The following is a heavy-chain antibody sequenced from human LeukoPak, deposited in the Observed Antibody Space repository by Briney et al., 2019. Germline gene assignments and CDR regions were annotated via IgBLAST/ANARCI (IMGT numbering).Heavy chain of an antibody. CDR1: GGSISSYY. J-gene: IGHJ5*02. D-gene: IGHD6-13*01. Sequence: SETLSLTCTVSGGSISSYYWSWIRQPPGKGLECIGYIYYSGSTNYNPSLKSRVTISVDTSKNQFSLKLSSVTAADTAVYYCAREGYSSSWLNWFDPWGQGTLVTVSS. CDR2: IYYSGST. CDR3: AREGYSSSWLNWFDP. V-gene: IGHV4-59*01.